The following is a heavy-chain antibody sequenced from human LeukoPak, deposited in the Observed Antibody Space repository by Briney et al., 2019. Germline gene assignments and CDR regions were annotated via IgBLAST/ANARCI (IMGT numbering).Heavy chain of an antibody. D-gene: IGHD1-26*01. CDR2: ISAYNGKT. J-gene: IGHJ4*02. Sequence: ASVKVSCKAAGYTFTRIGFNWVRQAPGQGLEWMGWISAYNGKTNYAQNLQGRVTMTTDTSTNTAYMELRSLRTDDTAVYYCARGYIGSSSYFEHWGQGTLVTVSP. CDR1: GYTFTRIG. CDR3: ARGYIGSSSYFEH. V-gene: IGHV1-18*01.